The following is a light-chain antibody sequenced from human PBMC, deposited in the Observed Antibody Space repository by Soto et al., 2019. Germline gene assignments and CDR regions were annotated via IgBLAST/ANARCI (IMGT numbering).Light chain of an antibody. CDR2: DVS. CDR3: SSYTSSSTLFVV. CDR1: SSDVGGYNY. J-gene: IGLJ2*01. V-gene: IGLV2-14*01. Sequence: QSALTQPASVSGSPGQSITISCTGTSSDVGGYNYVSWYQQHPGKAPKLMIYDVSNRPSGVSNRFSGSKSGNTASLTISGIPAEDEADYDCSSYTSSSTLFVVFGGGTKLTVL.